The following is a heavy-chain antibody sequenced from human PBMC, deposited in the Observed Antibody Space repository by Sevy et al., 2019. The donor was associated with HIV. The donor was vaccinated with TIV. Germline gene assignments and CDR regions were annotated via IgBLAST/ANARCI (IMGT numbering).Heavy chain of an antibody. V-gene: IGHV3-30*03. CDR3: VRETGGSGSAGFFGD. CDR1: GFTVTNYV. CDR2: ISVDGTNK. J-gene: IGHJ4*02. D-gene: IGHD3-22*01. Sequence: GSLRLSCAASGFTVTNYVIHWVRQAPGKGLEWVALISVDGTNKQYADSVKGRFTISRDDPKNTVYVEMTSLTVEDTALYYWVRETGGSGSAGFFGDWGQGTLVTVSS.